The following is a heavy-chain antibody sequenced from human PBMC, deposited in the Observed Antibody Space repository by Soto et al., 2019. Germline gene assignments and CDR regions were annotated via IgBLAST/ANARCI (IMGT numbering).Heavy chain of an antibody. D-gene: IGHD6-19*01. CDR2: IIPILSIA. Sequence: SVKVSCKASGGTLSSYTISWVRQAPGQGLEWMGRIIPILSIANYAQKFQGRVTITADKSTSTAYMELSSLRSEDTAVYYCAREDSSGWYRGAFDTWGQGTMVTVSS. V-gene: IGHV1-69*04. CDR1: GGTLSSYT. J-gene: IGHJ3*02. CDR3: AREDSSGWYRGAFDT.